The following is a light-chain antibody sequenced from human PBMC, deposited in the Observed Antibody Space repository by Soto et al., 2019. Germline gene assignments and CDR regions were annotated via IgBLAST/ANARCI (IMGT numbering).Light chain of an antibody. V-gene: IGLV2-14*01. J-gene: IGLJ1*01. CDR2: GVT. CDR3: SSFTTSYFYV. CDR1: GSDICAYNY. Sequence: QSALTQPASVSGSPGQSITISCTGSGSDICAYNYVSWYQQHPGKAPKLLIHGVTRRPSGVSSRFSASKSAYTASLTISGLQAEDEANYYCSSFTTSYFYVFGPGTKLTVL.